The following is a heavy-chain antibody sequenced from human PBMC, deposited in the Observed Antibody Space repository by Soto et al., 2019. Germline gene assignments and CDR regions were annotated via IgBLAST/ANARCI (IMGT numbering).Heavy chain of an antibody. CDR1: GFTFSGHW. CDR2: IKQDGSET. J-gene: IGHJ6*03. D-gene: IGHD2-2*01. CDR3: ARDRAFCSGTNCRRGSIYYYYMDV. Sequence: EVHLVESGGGLVQPGGSLRLSCAASGFTFSGHWMSWVRQAPGKGLEWVAHIKQDGSETFYVGSVKGRFTISRDNAKNSLDLQMNSLRADDTALYYCARDRAFCSGTNCRRGSIYYYYMDVWGNGTTATVSS. V-gene: IGHV3-7*01.